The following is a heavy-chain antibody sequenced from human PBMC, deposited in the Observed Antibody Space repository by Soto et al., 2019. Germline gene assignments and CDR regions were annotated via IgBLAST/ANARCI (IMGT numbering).Heavy chain of an antibody. J-gene: IGHJ4*02. CDR1: GYTFTSYA. CDR2: INAGNGNT. CDR3: ARVGVTMVRGAKFDY. Sequence: QVQLVQSGAEVKKPGASVKVSCKASGYTFTSYAMHWVRQAPGQRLEWMGWINAGNGNTKYSQKFQGRVTITRDTSASTAYMELSSLRSEDTAVYYCARVGVTMVRGAKFDYGGQGTLVTVSS. D-gene: IGHD3-10*01. V-gene: IGHV1-3*01.